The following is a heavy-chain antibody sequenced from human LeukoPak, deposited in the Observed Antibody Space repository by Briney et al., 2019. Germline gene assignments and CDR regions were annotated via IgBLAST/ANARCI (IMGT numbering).Heavy chain of an antibody. CDR1: GGTFSSYA. CDR2: IIPIFGTA. CDR3: ARPRNGGGDMD. V-gene: IGHV1-69*13. J-gene: IGHJ4*02. Sequence: GASVKVSCEASGGTFSSYAISWVRQAPGQGLEWMGGIIPIFGTANYAQKFQGRVTITADESTSTAYMELSSLRSEDTAVYYCARPRNGGGDMDWGQGTLVTVSS. D-gene: IGHD2-21*01.